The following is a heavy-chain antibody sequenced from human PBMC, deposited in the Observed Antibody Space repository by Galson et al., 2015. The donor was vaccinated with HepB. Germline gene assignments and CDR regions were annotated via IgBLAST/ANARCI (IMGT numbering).Heavy chain of an antibody. V-gene: IGHV1-8*01. D-gene: IGHD3-3*01. CDR3: ARLGAYDFWSGYYTVGYYYYMDV. CDR1: GYTFTSYD. J-gene: IGHJ6*03. CDR2: MNPNSGNT. Sequence: SVKVSCKASGYTFTSYDINWVRQATGQGLEWMGWMNPNSGNTGYAQKFQGRVTMTRNTSISTAYMELSSLRSEDTAVYYCARLGAYDFWSGYYTVGYYYYMDVWGKGTTVTVSS.